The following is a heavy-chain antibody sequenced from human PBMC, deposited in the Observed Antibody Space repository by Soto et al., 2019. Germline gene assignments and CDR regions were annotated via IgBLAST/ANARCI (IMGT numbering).Heavy chain of an antibody. V-gene: IGHV1-69*01. CDR1: GGTFSSYA. D-gene: IGHD6-13*01. Sequence: QVQLVQSGAEVKKPGSSVRVSCKASGGTFSSYAISWVRQAPGQGLEWMGGIIPIFRTENYSQKFQGKVTITAYESKSKAYMELSSLRSEDTAVYYCAIDRIAGSKYYYCMDVCGQGTTVTVSS. CDR2: IIPIFRTE. J-gene: IGHJ6*02. CDR3: AIDRIAGSKYYYCMDV.